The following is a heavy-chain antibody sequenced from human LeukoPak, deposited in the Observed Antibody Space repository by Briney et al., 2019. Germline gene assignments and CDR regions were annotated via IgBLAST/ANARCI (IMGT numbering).Heavy chain of an antibody. CDR1: GYSFTSYW. CDR3: ARQAMVRGVPDY. CDR2: IYPGESDT. J-gene: IGHJ4*02. D-gene: IGHD3-10*01. V-gene: IGHV5-51*01. Sequence: GESLKISCKGSGYSFTSYWIGWVRQMPGKGLEWMGIIYPGESDTRYSPSFQGQVTISADKSISTAYLQWRSLRASDSAMYYCARQAMVRGVPDYWGQGTLVTVSS.